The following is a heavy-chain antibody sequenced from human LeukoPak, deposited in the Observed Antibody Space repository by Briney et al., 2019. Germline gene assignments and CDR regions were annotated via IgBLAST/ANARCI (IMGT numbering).Heavy chain of an antibody. Sequence: ASVKVSCKASGYTFTAYYIHWVRQAPGQGLEWMGWISPYTGGTNYAQKFQGRVTITQDRSSNTVYMDLNRLASDDTALYYCVRDHNSENWGSLGKWGQGTLVTVSS. V-gene: IGHV1-2*02. CDR2: ISPYTGGT. CDR1: GYTFTAYY. J-gene: IGHJ4*02. CDR3: VRDHNSENWGSLGK. D-gene: IGHD7-27*01.